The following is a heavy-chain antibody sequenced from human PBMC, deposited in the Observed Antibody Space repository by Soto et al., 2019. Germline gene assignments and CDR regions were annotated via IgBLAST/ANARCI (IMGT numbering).Heavy chain of an antibody. CDR2: IIPIFGTA. D-gene: IGHD3-22*01. V-gene: IGHV1-69*13. J-gene: IGHJ4*02. CDR1: GGTFSSYA. Sequence: ASVKVSCKASGGTFSSYAISWVRQAPGQGLEWMGGIIPIFGTANYAQKFQGRVTITADESTSTAYMELSSLRSEDTAVYYCARVRAYYYDSSGYYPLDYWGQGTLVTVSS. CDR3: ARVRAYYYDSSGYYPLDY.